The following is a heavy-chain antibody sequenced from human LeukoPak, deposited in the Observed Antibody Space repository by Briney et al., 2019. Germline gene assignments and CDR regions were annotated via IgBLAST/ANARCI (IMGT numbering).Heavy chain of an antibody. CDR1: GFTFSDYY. V-gene: IGHV3-11*06. D-gene: IGHD2-2*01. J-gene: IGHJ6*02. Sequence: NPGGSLTLSCAASGFTFSDYYMRWLRQAPGEGLEWVSYISSCSSYINYADSVQGRFTISRDNAKNPLYLQMNSLRAEDTAVYYCARYCSSTSCYAEAGYYGMDVWGQGTTVSVSS. CDR3: ARYCSSTSCYAEAGYYGMDV. CDR2: ISSCSSYI.